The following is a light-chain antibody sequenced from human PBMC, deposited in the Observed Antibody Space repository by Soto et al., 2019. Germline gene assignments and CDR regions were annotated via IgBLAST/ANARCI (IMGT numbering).Light chain of an antibody. CDR3: QTWGTGIGV. Sequence: QSVLTQSPSASASLGASVKLTCTLSSGHSSYAIAWHQQQPEKGPRYLMRLNSDGSHRKGDGIPDRFSGSSSGAERYLIISSLQSEDEADYYCQTWGTGIGVFGGGTQLTVL. J-gene: IGLJ3*02. V-gene: IGLV4-69*01. CDR2: LNSDGSH. CDR1: SGHSSYA.